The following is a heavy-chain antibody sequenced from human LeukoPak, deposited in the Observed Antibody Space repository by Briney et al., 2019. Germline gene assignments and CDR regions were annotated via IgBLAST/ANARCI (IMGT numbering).Heavy chain of an antibody. V-gene: IGHV4-30-4*02. Sequence: SSETLSLTCTVSGGSISSGDYYWSWIRQPPGKGLEWIGYIYYSGSTYYNPSLKSRVTISVDTSKNQFSLKLSSVTAADTAVYYCARVKNVWQQLAYFDYWGQGTLVTISS. CDR1: GGSISSGDYY. CDR2: IYYSGST. D-gene: IGHD6-13*01. J-gene: IGHJ4*02. CDR3: ARVKNVWQQLAYFDY.